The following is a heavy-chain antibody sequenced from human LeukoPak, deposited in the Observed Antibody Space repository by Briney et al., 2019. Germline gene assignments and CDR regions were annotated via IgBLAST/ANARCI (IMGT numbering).Heavy chain of an antibody. V-gene: IGHV4-30-2*01. D-gene: IGHD6-13*01. CDR1: GDSLSSGGYY. J-gene: IGHJ4*02. CDR2: IYHSGST. CDR3: ARDDSSSWSALDY. Sequence: TLSLTCTVHGDSLSSGGYYRSWMTQPPGKGLEWIGYIYHSGSTHYNPSLKSRVTISVDRSKNQFSLKLSSVTAADTAVYYCARDDSSSWSALDYWGQGTLVTVSS.